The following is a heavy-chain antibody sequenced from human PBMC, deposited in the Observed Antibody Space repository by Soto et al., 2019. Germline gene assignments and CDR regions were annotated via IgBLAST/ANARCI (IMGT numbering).Heavy chain of an antibody. Sequence: SVKVSCKASGGTFSSYAISWVRQAPGQGLEWMGGIIPIFGTANYAQKFQGRVTITADESTSTAYMELSSLRSEDTAVYYCARLRSENYGMDVWGQGTTVTVSS. D-gene: IGHD3-10*01. CDR3: ARLRSENYGMDV. CDR2: IIPIFGTA. V-gene: IGHV1-69*13. CDR1: GGTFSSYA. J-gene: IGHJ6*02.